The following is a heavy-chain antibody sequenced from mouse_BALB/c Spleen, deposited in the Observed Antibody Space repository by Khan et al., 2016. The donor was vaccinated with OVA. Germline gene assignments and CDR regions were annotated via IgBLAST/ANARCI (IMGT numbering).Heavy chain of an antibody. J-gene: IGHJ3*01. Sequence: VQLQESGAELARPGASVKLSCKASGYTFTDYYINWVKQRTGQGLEWIGEIYPGSGNTYYNEKFKDKATLTADKSSTTAYIQLSSLTSEDSAVYFCARRNYFGYTFAYWGQGTLVTVSA. CDR3: ARRNYFGYTFAY. CDR1: GYTFTDYY. CDR2: IYPGSGNT. D-gene: IGHD1-2*01. V-gene: IGHV1-77*01.